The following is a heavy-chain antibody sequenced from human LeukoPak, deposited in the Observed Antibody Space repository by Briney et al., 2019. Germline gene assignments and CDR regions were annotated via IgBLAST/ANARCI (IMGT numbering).Heavy chain of an antibody. J-gene: IGHJ4*02. D-gene: IGHD1-26*01. CDR1: GYTFTDFH. CDR3: AAPAASGSYS. CDR2: VDPEDGYA. V-gene: IGHV1-69-2*01. Sequence: ASVKVSCKASGYTFTDFHIHWVQQAPGKGLEWMGRVDPEDGYAIYAEKFQGRVTITADTSTDTAYLDLSTLTSDDTAVYYCAAPAASGSYSWGQGILVTVSS.